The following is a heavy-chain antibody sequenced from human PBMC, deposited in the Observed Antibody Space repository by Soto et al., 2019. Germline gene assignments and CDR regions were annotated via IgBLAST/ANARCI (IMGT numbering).Heavy chain of an antibody. Sequence: GSLRLSCAASGFTFSSYSMNWVRQAPGKGLEWVSSISSSSSYIYYADSVKGRFTISRDNAKNSLYLQMNSLRAEDTAVYYCARDMRPSRCSGGSCYSDYFDYWGQGTLVTVSS. J-gene: IGHJ4*02. D-gene: IGHD2-15*01. CDR3: ARDMRPSRCSGGSCYSDYFDY. V-gene: IGHV3-21*01. CDR2: ISSSSSYI. CDR1: GFTFSSYS.